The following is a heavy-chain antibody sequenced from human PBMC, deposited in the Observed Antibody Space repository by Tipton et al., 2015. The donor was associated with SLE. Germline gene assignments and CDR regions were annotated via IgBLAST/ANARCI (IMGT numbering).Heavy chain of an antibody. CDR2: IYPGDSDT. Sequence: QLVQSGAEVKKPGESLRISCKGSGYSFTSYWIGWVRQMPGKGLEWMGVIYPGDSDTRYSPYFQGQVTISADKSTTTAYLQWTSLKASETASYYCERRYDGEFDFWGQGALVTVSS. CDR3: ERRYDGEFDF. D-gene: IGHD3-22*01. CDR1: GYSFTSYW. V-gene: IGHV5-51*01. J-gene: IGHJ4*02.